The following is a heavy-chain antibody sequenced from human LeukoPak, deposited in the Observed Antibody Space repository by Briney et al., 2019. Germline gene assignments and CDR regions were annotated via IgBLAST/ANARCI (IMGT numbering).Heavy chain of an antibody. CDR2: IRSKAYGGTT. D-gene: IGHD3-10*01. CDR3: TRERILLWFGELPTDDY. CDR1: GFTFGDYA. Sequence: GGSLRLSCTASGFTFGDYAMSWFRQAPGKGLEWVGFIRSKAYGGTTEYAASVKGRFTISRDDSKSIAYLQMNSLRTEDTAVYYCTRERILLWFGELPTDDYWGQGTLVTVSS. V-gene: IGHV3-49*03. J-gene: IGHJ4*02.